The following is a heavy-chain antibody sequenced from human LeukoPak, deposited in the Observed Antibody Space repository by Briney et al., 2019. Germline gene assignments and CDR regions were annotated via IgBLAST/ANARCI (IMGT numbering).Heavy chain of an antibody. CDR3: ARVGCSGGSCWFDP. CDR1: GGSISSYY. CDR2: IYTSGST. V-gene: IGHV4-4*07. J-gene: IGHJ5*02. Sequence: SETLSLTCTVSGGSISSYYWSWIRQPAGKGLEWIGRIYTSGSTNYNPSLKSRATMSVDTSKNQFSLKLSSVTAADTAVYYCARVGCSGGSCWFDPWGQGTLVTVSS. D-gene: IGHD2-15*01.